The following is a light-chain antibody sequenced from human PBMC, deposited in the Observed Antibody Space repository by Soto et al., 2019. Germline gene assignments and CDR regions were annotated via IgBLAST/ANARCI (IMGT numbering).Light chain of an antibody. CDR3: QPYNNWPLT. Sequence: EVLMSHSPSTQSVSQREGPTLXXRPSQGIAATLAWYQHKPRQNPRXVIYDTSTRATGVPTRFSGSRAGAEFTLTINSLQSEDFAVYYCQPYNNWPLTFGGGTKVDIK. J-gene: IGKJ4*01. CDR2: DTS. V-gene: IGKV3-15*01. CDR1: QGIAAT.